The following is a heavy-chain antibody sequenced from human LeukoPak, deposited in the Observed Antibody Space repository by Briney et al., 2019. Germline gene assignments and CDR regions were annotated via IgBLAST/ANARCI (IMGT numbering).Heavy chain of an antibody. CDR1: GFTFSSYG. CDR3: PKALGNYGRILGDY. V-gene: IGHV3-30*02. Sequence: PGGSLRLSCAASGFTFSSYGMHWVRQAPGKGLEWVAFIRYDGSNKYYADSVKGRFTISRDNSKNTLYLQMNSLRAEDTAVYYCPKALGNYGRILGDYWGQGTLVTVSS. J-gene: IGHJ4*02. D-gene: IGHD2-15*01. CDR2: IRYDGSNK.